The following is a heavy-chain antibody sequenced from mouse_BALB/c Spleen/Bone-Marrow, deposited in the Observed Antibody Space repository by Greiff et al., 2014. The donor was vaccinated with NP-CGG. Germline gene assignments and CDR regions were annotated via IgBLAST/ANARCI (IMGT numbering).Heavy chain of an antibody. Sequence: KQSGPELVKPGALVKISCKASGYTFTSYDINWVKQRPGKGLEWIGWIYTGDGSTKYNEKFKGKATLTTDRSSSTAYMQLSSLTSENSAVYFCAGSDDCFPYSFDSWGQGTTLTVSS. D-gene: IGHD2-3*01. V-gene: IGHV1S33*01. CDR3: AGSDDCFPYSFDS. J-gene: IGHJ2*01. CDR1: GYTFTSYD. CDR2: IYTGDGST.